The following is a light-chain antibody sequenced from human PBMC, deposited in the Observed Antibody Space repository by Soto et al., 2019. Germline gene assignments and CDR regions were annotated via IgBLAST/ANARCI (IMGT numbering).Light chain of an antibody. CDR1: QSVSSTF. V-gene: IGKV3D-7*01. Sequence: VLTQSQDTLSLSPGERATLSCRAGQSVSSTFLKWYQQKPGQAPRVLIYGASSRETGISDRFSGSGSGTEFTLTISSLQSEDFAVDYCQQYNNWPRTFGQGTKVDIK. CDR2: GAS. CDR3: QQYNNWPRT. J-gene: IGKJ1*01.